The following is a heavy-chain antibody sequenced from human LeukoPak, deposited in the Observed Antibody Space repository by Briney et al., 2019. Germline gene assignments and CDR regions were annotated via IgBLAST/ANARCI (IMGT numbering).Heavy chain of an antibody. D-gene: IGHD3-16*02. CDR1: GFTCSSYG. V-gene: IGHV3-21*01. Sequence: GGPLRLSCAASGFTCSSYGMNWVRQAPGKGLEWVSSISSSSSYIYYADSVKGRFTISRDNAKNSLYLQMNSLRAEDTAVYYCAREETYYDYGWGSYRRVFDDWGQETLVTVSS. J-gene: IGHJ4*02. CDR3: AREETYYDYGWGSYRRVFDD. CDR2: ISSSSSYI.